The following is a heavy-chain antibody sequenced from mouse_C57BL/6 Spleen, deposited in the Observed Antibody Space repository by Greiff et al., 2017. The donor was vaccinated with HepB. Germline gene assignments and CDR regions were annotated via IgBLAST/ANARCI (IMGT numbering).Heavy chain of an antibody. D-gene: IGHD1-1*01. V-gene: IGHV2-2*01. CDR2: IWSGGST. Sequence: SGPGLVQPSQSLSFTCTVSGFSLTSYGVHWVRQSPGKGLEWLGVIWSGGSTDYNAAFISSLSISKDNSKSQVFFKMNSRQADDPAIYYCARKAVVASHWYFDVWGTGTTVTVSS. J-gene: IGHJ1*03. CDR1: GFSLTSYG. CDR3: ARKAVVASHWYFDV.